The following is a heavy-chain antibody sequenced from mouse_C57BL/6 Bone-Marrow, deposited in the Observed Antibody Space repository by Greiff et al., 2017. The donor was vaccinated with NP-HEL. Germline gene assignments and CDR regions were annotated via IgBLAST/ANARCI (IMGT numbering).Heavy chain of an antibody. CDR1: GYTFTSYW. J-gene: IGHJ3*01. Sequence: QVQLKQPGAELVRPGTSVKLSCKASGYTFTSYWMHWVKQRPGQGLEWIGVIDPSDSYTNYNQKFKGKATLTVDTSSSTAYMQLSSLTSEDSAVYYCALSNPWFAYWGQGTLVTVSA. V-gene: IGHV1-59*01. CDR3: ALSNPWFAY. CDR2: IDPSDSYT. D-gene: IGHD2-5*01.